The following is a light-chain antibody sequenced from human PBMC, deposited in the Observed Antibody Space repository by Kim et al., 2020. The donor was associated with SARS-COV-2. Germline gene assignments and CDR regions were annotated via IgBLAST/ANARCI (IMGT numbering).Light chain of an antibody. CDR3: QQAHSFLPWT. CDR1: QGDSSR. Sequence: DIQMTQSPSSVSASVGDRVTITCRASQGDSSRLAWYQQKPGKAPKLLIYDISTLQRGVPSRFSGSGSGTDFTLTISSLQPEDFATYYCQQAHSFLPWTFGQGTKVDIK. CDR2: DIS. J-gene: IGKJ1*01. V-gene: IGKV1-12*01.